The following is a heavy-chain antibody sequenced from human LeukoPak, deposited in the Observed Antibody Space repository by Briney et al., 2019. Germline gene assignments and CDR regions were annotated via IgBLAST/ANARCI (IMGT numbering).Heavy chain of an antibody. CDR2: ISSSSSYI. J-gene: IGHJ4*02. Sequence: GGSPRLSCAASGFTFSSYSMNWVRQAPGKGLEWVSSISSSSSYIYYADSVKGRFTISRDNAKNSLYLQMNSLRAEDTAVYYCARGETSIAVAGEIDYWGQGTLVTVSS. D-gene: IGHD6-19*01. V-gene: IGHV3-21*01. CDR3: ARGETSIAVAGEIDY. CDR1: GFTFSSYS.